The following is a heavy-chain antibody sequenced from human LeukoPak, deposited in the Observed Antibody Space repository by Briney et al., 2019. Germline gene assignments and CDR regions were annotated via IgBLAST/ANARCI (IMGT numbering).Heavy chain of an antibody. Sequence: PSETLSLTCTVSGGSISSYYWSWIRQPPGKGLEWIGYIYYSGSTNYNPSLKSRVTISVDTSKNQFSLKLSSVTAADTAVYYCARSLLTMVRGVIIRWFDPWGQGTLVTVSP. J-gene: IGHJ5*02. V-gene: IGHV4-59*08. CDR3: ARSLLTMVRGVIIRWFDP. CDR2: IYYSGST. D-gene: IGHD3-10*01. CDR1: GGSISSYY.